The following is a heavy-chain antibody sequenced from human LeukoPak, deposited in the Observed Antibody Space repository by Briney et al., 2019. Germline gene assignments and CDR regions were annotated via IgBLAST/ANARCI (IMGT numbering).Heavy chain of an antibody. Sequence: GGSLRLXCAASGFTFSNAWMSWDRQAPGRGREWVGRIKSKTDGETTDYAAPVKDRFTISRDDSKNTLYLQMNSLKTEDTAVYYCTTDEWELHFDYWGQGTLVTVSS. CDR3: TTDEWELHFDY. V-gene: IGHV3-15*01. CDR2: IKSKTDGETT. J-gene: IGHJ4*02. CDR1: GFTFSNAW. D-gene: IGHD1-26*01.